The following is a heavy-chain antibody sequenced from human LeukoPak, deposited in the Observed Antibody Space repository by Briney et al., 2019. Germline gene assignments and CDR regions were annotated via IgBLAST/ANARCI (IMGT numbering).Heavy chain of an antibody. D-gene: IGHD3-22*01. V-gene: IGHV1-69*01. J-gene: IGHJ4*02. CDR1: GGTFSSYA. CDR3: ARLHYYDSSGSTLYYFDY. Sequence: SVKVSCKASGGTFSSYAISWVRQAPGQGLEWMGGIIPIFGTANYAQKFQGRVTITADESTSTAYMELSSLRSEDTAVYYCARLHYYDSSGSTLYYFDYWGQGTLVTVSS. CDR2: IIPIFGTA.